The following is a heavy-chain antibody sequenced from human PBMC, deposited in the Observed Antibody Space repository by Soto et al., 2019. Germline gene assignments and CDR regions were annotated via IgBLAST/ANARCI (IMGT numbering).Heavy chain of an antibody. CDR2: LNPNTDKT. D-gene: IGHD5-12*01. Sequence: SVKVSCKSSGYTVSNYDINLVRQATGQGLEWMGWLNPNTDKTGSAQKFHGRVTMTRNTSIYTAYLELSGLRSDDTAVYYCARGIKGLPPSAFAIWGRGTRFTVSS. V-gene: IGHV1-8*01. J-gene: IGHJ3*02. CDR1: GYTVSNYD. CDR3: ARGIKGLPPSAFAI.